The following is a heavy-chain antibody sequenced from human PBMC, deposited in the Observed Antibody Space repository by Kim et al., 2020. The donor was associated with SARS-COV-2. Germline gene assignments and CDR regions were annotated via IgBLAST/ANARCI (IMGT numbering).Heavy chain of an antibody. Sequence: LKSRVTISGETSKNQFSRKLSSVTAADTAVYYCARTRITMIVVVTHFDYWGQGTLVTVSS. D-gene: IGHD3-22*01. V-gene: IGHV4-31*02. J-gene: IGHJ4*02. CDR3: ARTRITMIVVVTHFDY.